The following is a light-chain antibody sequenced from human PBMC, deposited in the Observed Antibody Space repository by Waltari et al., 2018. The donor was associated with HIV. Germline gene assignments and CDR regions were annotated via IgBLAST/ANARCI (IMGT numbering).Light chain of an antibody. Sequence: EIVLTQSPATLSVSPGERVTLSCRASQNINSDLAWYQQKVGQAPRLLIYGASTRATGIPAKFSGSGSGTEFTLTISSLQSEDFALYYCQQYTNWPPGDTFGQGTKLEIK. J-gene: IGKJ2*01. CDR1: QNINSD. V-gene: IGKV3-15*01. CDR3: QQYTNWPPGDT. CDR2: GAS.